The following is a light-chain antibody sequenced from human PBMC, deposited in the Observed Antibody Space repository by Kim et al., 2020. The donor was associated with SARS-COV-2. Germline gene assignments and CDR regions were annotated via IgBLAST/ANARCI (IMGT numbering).Light chain of an antibody. CDR3: QQDYNPFT. CDR2: GAS. Sequence: PGERVTLSCRASQSVSSSYLTWYQQKPGQAPRLLIYGASTRATGIPARFSGSGSGTDFTLTISSLQPEDFAVYYCQQDYNPFTFGGGTKVDIK. J-gene: IGKJ4*01. V-gene: IGKV3D-7*01. CDR1: QSVSSSY.